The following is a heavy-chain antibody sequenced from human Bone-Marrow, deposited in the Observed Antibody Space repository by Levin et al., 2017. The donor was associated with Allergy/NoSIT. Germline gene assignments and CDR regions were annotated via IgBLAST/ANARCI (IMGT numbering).Heavy chain of an antibody. CDR2: ISDNWTYK. CDR1: GFSFSDYS. J-gene: IGHJ6*02. D-gene: IGHD3-22*01. V-gene: IGHV3-21*01. Sequence: AGGSLRLSCEASGFSFSDYSVTWVRQAPGKGLECVSSISDNWTYKYYADSVKGRFTISRDNAKNSLYLQMNSLRAEDTAVYYCARSADFFESGGYYSPKSYYGMDVWGQGTTVTVSS. CDR3: ARSADFFESGGYYSPKSYYGMDV.